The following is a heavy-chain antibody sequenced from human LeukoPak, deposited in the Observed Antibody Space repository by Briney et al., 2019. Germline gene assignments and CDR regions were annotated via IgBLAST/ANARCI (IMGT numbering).Heavy chain of an antibody. J-gene: IGHJ5*02. V-gene: IGHV4-39*01. CDR3: ARQERLPTTLIWFDP. CDR2: IYYTGGT. D-gene: IGHD3-16*01. CDR1: GGSISSNSYY. Sequence: SETLSLTCTVPGGSISSNSYYWGPIRQPPGKGLEWIGSIYYTGGTYYNPSLKSRVTMSVDTSKDQYSLKLSSVTAADTAVYYCARQERLPTTLIWFDPWGQGTLVTVSS.